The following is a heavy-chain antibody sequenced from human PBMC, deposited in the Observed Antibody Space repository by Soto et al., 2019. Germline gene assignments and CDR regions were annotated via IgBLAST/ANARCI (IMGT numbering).Heavy chain of an antibody. V-gene: IGHV3-7*05. Sequence: LRLSCAASEFTFSSYWMNWVRQAPGKGLEWVANIKQDGSEEYYVDSVKGRFTISRDNAKNSLYLQMNSLRAEDTAVYYCAREATSLNPLDYWGQGPLVTVSS. CDR1: EFTFSSYW. CDR3: AREATSLNPLDY. D-gene: IGHD1-26*01. CDR2: IKQDGSEE. J-gene: IGHJ4*02.